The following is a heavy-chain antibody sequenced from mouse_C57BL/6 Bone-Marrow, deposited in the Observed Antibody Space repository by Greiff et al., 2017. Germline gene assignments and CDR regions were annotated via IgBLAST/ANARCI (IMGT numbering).Heavy chain of an antibody. J-gene: IGHJ3*01. V-gene: IGHV7-3*01. CDR2: IRNKANGYTT. D-gene: IGHD2-4*01. CDR3: ARGLRPFAY. CDR1: GFTFTDYY. Sequence: EVKLEESGGGLVQPGGSLSLSCAASGFTFTDYYMSWVRQPPGKALEWLGFIRNKANGYTTEYSASVKGRFTISRYNSQSILYLQMNALRAEDSATYYCARGLRPFAYWGQGTLVTVSA.